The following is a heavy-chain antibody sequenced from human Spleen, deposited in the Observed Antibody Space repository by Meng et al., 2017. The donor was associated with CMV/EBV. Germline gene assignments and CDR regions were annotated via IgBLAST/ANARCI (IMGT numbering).Heavy chain of an antibody. V-gene: IGHV3-74*01. CDR1: GFTFSSYW. CDR2: INSDGSNT. CDR3: ARGRVEVGYDFWSGYSAYGMDV. D-gene: IGHD3-3*01. J-gene: IGHJ6*02. Sequence: GESLKISCAASGFTFSSYWMHWVRQAPGKGLVWVSRINSDGSNTAYADSVKGRFTISRGNAKNSLYLQMNSLRVEDTAVYYCARGRVEVGYDFWSGYSAYGMDVWGLGTTVTVSS.